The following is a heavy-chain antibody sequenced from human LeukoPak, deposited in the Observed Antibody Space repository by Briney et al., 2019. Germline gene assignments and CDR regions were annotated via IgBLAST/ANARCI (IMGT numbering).Heavy chain of an antibody. V-gene: IGHV4-34*01. Sequence: SETLSLTCAVYGGSFSGYYWSWIRQPPGKGLEWIGEINHSGSTNYNPSLKSRVTISVDTSKNQFTLKLSSVTAADTAVYYCARGYDYVCNYWGQGTLVTVSS. CDR1: GGSFSGYY. CDR2: INHSGST. D-gene: IGHD3-16*01. CDR3: ARGYDYVCNY. J-gene: IGHJ4*02.